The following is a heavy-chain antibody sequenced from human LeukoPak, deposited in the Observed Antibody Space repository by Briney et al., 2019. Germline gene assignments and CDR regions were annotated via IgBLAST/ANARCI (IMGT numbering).Heavy chain of an antibody. J-gene: IGHJ4*02. CDR2: ISPYNGNT. CDR3: AREVDVDTAMVRGDYFDY. Sequence: GASVKVSCKASGYTFTTYGITWVRQAPGQGLEWMGWISPYNGNTIYAQKFQGRVTITADKSTSTAYMELSSLRSEDTAVYYCAREVDVDTAMVRGDYFDYWGQGTLVTVSS. CDR1: GYTFTTYG. V-gene: IGHV1-18*01. D-gene: IGHD5-18*01.